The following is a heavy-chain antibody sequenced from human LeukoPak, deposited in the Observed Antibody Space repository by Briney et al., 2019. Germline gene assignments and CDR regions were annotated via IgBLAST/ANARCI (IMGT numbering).Heavy chain of an antibody. CDR2: ISAYNGNT. J-gene: IGHJ4*02. D-gene: IGHD2-15*01. Sequence: ASVKVSCTASGYTLTSYDINWVRQATGQGLEWMGWISAYNGNTNYAQKFQGRVIMTTDTLTSTAYMELMSLRSDDTAVYYCARFLIGGGSPHYFDYWGQGTLVTVSS. V-gene: IGHV1-18*01. CDR3: ARFLIGGGSPHYFDY. CDR1: GYTLTSYD.